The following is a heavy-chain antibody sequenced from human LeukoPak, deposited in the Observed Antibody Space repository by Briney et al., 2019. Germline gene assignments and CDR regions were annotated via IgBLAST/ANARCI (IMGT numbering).Heavy chain of an antibody. CDR1: GGSMSSYY. CDR2: IYYSGST. CDR3: ARPGGYYYGSEFDY. D-gene: IGHD3-10*01. V-gene: IGHV4-59*12. Sequence: SETLSLTCTVSGGSMSSYYWSWIRQPPGKGLEWIGYIYYSGSTNYNPSLKSRVTISVDTSKNQFSLKLSSATAADTAVYYCARPGGYYYGSEFDYWGQGTLVTVSS. J-gene: IGHJ4*02.